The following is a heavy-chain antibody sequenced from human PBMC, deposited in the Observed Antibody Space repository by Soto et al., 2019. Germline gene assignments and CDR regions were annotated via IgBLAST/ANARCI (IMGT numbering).Heavy chain of an antibody. CDR3: TRRDIVVVPAAQEYYYYGMDV. CDR1: GFTFSGSA. J-gene: IGHJ6*02. Sequence: GGSLRLSCAASGFTFSGSAMHWVRQASGKGLEWVGRIRSKANSYATAYAASVKGRFTISRDDSKNTAYLQMNSLKTEDTAVYYCTRRDIVVVPAAQEYYYYGMDVWGQGTTVTVSS. CDR2: IRSKANSYAT. V-gene: IGHV3-73*01. D-gene: IGHD2-2*01.